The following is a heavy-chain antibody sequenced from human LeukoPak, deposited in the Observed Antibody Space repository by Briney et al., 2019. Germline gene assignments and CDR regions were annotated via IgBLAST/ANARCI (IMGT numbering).Heavy chain of an antibody. CDR1: GFTVSSNY. CDR2: IYSGGST. J-gene: IGHJ4*02. CDR3: ARDLGVAAAGSFDY. D-gene: IGHD6-13*01. V-gene: IGHV3-66*01. Sequence: PGGSLRLSCAASGFTVSSNYMSWVRQAPGKGLEWVSVIYSGGSTYYADSVKGRFTISRDNSKNTLYLQMNSLGAEDTAVYYCARDLGVAAAGSFDYWGQGTLVTVSS.